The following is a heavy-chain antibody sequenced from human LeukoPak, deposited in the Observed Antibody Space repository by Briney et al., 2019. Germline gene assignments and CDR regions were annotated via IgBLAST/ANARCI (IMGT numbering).Heavy chain of an antibody. CDR3: AREPKSSGWSFDY. D-gene: IGHD6-19*01. Sequence: SQTLSLTCAISGDSVSSNSAAWHWIRQSPSRGLEWLGRTYYRSKWYNDYAVSVKSRITINPDTSKNQFSLQLNSVTPEDTAVYYCAREPKSSGWSFDYWGQGTLVTVSS. V-gene: IGHV6-1*01. CDR1: GDSVSSNSAA. CDR2: TYYRSKWYN. J-gene: IGHJ4*02.